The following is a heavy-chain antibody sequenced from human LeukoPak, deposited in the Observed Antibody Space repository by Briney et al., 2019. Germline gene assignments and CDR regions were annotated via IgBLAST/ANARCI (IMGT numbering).Heavy chain of an antibody. Sequence: GKSLRLSCAASGSTFNNYGMHWVRQAPGKGLEWVAVISYDGRNKHYPDSVKGRFTISRDISTDTLWLQMDSLRTEDTAVYYCAKGPLRGTAAAIDYWGQGTLVTVSS. CDR1: GSTFNNYG. CDR3: AKGPLRGTAAAIDY. CDR2: ISYDGRNK. J-gene: IGHJ4*02. D-gene: IGHD2-2*01. V-gene: IGHV3-30*18.